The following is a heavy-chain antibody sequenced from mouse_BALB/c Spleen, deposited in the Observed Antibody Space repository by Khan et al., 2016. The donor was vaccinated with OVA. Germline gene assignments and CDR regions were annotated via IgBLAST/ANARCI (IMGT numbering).Heavy chain of an antibody. V-gene: IGHV14-3*02. CDR3: ARWDWYFDV. CDR1: GFNIKDTY. Sequence: VQLQQSGAELVKPGASVKLSCTASGFNIKDTYMHWVKQRPEQGLEWIGRIDPANGNTKYDPKFQGKATITADTSSTTAYLQLSSLTSEDTAVYYCARWDWYFDVWCAGTTVTVSS. J-gene: IGHJ1*01. CDR2: IDPANGNT.